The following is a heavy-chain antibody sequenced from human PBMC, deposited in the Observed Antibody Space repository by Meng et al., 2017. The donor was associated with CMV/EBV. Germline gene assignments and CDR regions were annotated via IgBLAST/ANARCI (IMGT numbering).Heavy chain of an antibody. J-gene: IGHJ6*02. D-gene: IGHD2-2*01. CDR2: IRYDGSNK. CDR3: AKGPYCSSTSCYYYYYGMDV. V-gene: IGHV3-30*02. Sequence: GGSLRLSCAASGFTFSSYGMHWVRQAQGKGLEWVAFIRYDGSNKYYADSVKGRFTISRDNSKNTLYLQMNSLRAEDTAVYYCAKGPYCSSTSCYYYYYGMDVWGQGTTVTVSS. CDR1: GFTFSSYG.